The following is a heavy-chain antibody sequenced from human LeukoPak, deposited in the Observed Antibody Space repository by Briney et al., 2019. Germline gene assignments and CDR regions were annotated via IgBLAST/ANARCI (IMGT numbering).Heavy chain of an antibody. V-gene: IGHV3-7*01. CDR1: GFTFSSYW. Sequence: GRSLRLSCAASGFTFSSYWMSWVRQAPGKGLEWVANIKQDGSEKYYVDSVKGRFTISRDNAKNSLYLQMNSLRAEDTAVYYCARDLLDWNYYFDYWGQGTLVTVSS. CDR3: ARDLLDWNYYFDY. CDR2: IKQDGSEK. D-gene: IGHD1-7*01. J-gene: IGHJ4*02.